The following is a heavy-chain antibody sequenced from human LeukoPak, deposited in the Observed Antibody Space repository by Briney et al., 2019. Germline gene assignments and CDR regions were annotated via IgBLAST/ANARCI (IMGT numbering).Heavy chain of an antibody. CDR3: ARGRIDDYVWGSYRYLGGAFDI. CDR1: GFTFDDYG. CDR2: ISSSGSTI. V-gene: IGHV3-48*03. J-gene: IGHJ3*02. D-gene: IGHD3-16*02. Sequence: PGGSLRLSCAASGFTFDDYGMSWVRQAPGKGLEWVSYISSSGSTIYYADSVKGRFTISRDNAKNSLYLQMNSLRAEDTAVYYCARGRIDDYVWGSYRYLGGAFDIWGQGTMVTVSS.